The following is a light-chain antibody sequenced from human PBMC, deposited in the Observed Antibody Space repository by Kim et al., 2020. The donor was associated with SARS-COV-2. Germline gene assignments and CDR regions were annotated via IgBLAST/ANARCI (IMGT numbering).Light chain of an antibody. J-gene: IGLJ1*01. V-gene: IGLV3-21*04. CDR3: QVWDSNSDQYV. CDR2: SNN. Sequence: APGETATIPCEGHNIATKPVRWYMQKPGQAPALVSRSNNDRPSGIPERLSGATSGTKATLTISRVEVGDEADYYCQVWDSNSDQYVFGTGTKVTVL. CDR1: NIATKP.